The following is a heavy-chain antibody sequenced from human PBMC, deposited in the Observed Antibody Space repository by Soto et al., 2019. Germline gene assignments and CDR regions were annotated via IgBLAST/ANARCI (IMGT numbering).Heavy chain of an antibody. CDR3: ARVSWNQDYFDY. J-gene: IGHJ4*02. V-gene: IGHV4-59*01. Sequence: PSETLSLTCTVSGGSISSYYWSWIRQPPGKGLEWIGYIYYSGSTNYNPSLKSRVTISVDTSKNQFSLKLSSVTAADTAVYYCARVSWNQDYFDYWGQGTLVTVSS. D-gene: IGHD1-1*01. CDR2: IYYSGST. CDR1: GGSISSYY.